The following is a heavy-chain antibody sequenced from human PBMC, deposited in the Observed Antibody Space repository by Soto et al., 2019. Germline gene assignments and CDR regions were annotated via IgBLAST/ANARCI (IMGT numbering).Heavy chain of an antibody. CDR1: GGSISSGGYS. J-gene: IGHJ4*02. V-gene: IGHV4-30-2*01. CDR3: AREFGYYFDY. D-gene: IGHD3-10*01. Sequence: QLQLQESGSGLVKPSLTLSLTCAVSGGSISSGGYSWSWIRQPPGKGLEWIGYIYHGGNSYYNPSLKSRVTISIDSSQNQFSLKLSSVTAADTAVYYCAREFGYYFDYWGQGTLVTVSS. CDR2: IYHGGNS.